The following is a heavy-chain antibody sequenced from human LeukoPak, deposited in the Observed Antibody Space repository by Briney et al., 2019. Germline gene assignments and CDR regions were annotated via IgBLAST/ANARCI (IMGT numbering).Heavy chain of an antibody. D-gene: IGHD3-16*01. CDR3: ARDGGIIRFGGQDV. V-gene: IGHV3-7*01. Sequence: GGSLRLSCAASGFTFSDFWLSWVRQAPGKGLEGVANMNRDGSEKNYVDSMKGRITISRDNAKNSLYLQMNSLRVEDTAVYYCARDGGIIRFGGQDVWGQGTTVTVS. J-gene: IGHJ6*02. CDR2: MNRDGSEK. CDR1: GFTFSDFW.